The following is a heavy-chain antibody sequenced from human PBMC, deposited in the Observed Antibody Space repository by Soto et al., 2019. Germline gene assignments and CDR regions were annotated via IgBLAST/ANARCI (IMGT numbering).Heavy chain of an antibody. J-gene: IGHJ6*03. CDR2: IYYSGST. V-gene: IGHV4-61*01. CDR1: GGSVSNGSYY. D-gene: IGHD4-4*01. CDR3: ARVGGVYSNYYYYYYMDV. Sequence: PADTLSLTCTVSGGSVSNGSYYWSCIRQPPGKGLEWIGYIYYSGSTNYNPSLKSRVTISVDTSKNQFSLKLSSVTAADTAVYYCARVGGVYSNYYYYYYMDVWGKGTTVTVSS.